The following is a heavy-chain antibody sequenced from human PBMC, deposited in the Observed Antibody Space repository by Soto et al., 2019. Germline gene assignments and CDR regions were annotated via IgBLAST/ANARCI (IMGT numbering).Heavy chain of an antibody. V-gene: IGHV3-33*01. J-gene: IGHJ4*02. CDR2: IWYDGSNK. Sequence: PGGSLRLSCAASGFTFSSYGMHWVRQAPGKGLEWVAVIWYDGSNKYYADSVKGRFTISRDNSKNTLYLQMNSLRAEDTAVYYCARDRPNYYDSSGYIDYWGQGTLVTVSS. CDR3: ARDRPNYYDSSGYIDY. CDR1: GFTFSSYG. D-gene: IGHD3-22*01.